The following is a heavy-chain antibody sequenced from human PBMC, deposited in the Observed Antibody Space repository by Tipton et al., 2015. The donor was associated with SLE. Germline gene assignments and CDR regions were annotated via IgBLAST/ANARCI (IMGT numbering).Heavy chain of an antibody. V-gene: IGHV4-34*01. CDR2: INHSGST. J-gene: IGHJ5*02. Sequence: TLSLTCAVCGGSFSGYYWSWIRQPPGKGLEWIGEINHSGSTNYNPSLKSRVTISVDTSKNQFSLKLSSVTAADTAVYYCARAQGGSYHNWFDPWGQGTLVTVSS. CDR1: GGSFSGYY. D-gene: IGHD1-26*01. CDR3: ARAQGGSYHNWFDP.